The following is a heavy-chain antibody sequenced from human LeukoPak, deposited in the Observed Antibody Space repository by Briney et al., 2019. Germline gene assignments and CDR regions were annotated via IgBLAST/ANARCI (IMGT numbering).Heavy chain of an antibody. D-gene: IGHD3-22*01. J-gene: IGHJ3*02. Sequence: SETLSLTCAVYGGSFRGYYWSWIRQPPGKGLEWIGEINHSGSSNYNPSLKSRVTISVDTSKNQFSLKLSSVTAADTAVYYCARGGDSSGYYLLDAFDIWGQGTMVTVSS. CDR1: GGSFRGYY. CDR3: ARGGDSSGYYLLDAFDI. CDR2: INHSGSS. V-gene: IGHV4-34*01.